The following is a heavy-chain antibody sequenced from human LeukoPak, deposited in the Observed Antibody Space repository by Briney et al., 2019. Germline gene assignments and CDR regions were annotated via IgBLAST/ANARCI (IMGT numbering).Heavy chain of an antibody. Sequence: GGSLRLSCAASGFTFSSYAMSWVRQAPGKGLEWVSAISGSDGSTYYADSVKGRFTISRDNSKNTLYLQMNSLRAEDTAVYYCAKAVVAVARNLIFDYRGQGTLVTVSS. CDR2: ISGSDGST. CDR1: GFTFSSYA. D-gene: IGHD6-19*01. CDR3: AKAVVAVARNLIFDY. J-gene: IGHJ4*02. V-gene: IGHV3-23*01.